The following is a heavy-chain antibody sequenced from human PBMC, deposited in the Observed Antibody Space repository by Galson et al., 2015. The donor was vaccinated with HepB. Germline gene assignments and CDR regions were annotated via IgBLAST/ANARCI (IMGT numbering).Heavy chain of an antibody. CDR3: TYSSIWGPIS. CDR2: VSGSGDNT. J-gene: IGHJ5*02. Sequence: SLRLSCAASGLTFSAHAMSWVRQAPGKGLEWVSIVSGSGDNTYYSDPVKGRFTISRDNSKNTLYLQMNSLRAEDTAIYYCTYSSIWGPISWGQGTLVTVSS. D-gene: IGHD6-13*01. CDR1: GLTFSAHA. V-gene: IGHV3-23*01.